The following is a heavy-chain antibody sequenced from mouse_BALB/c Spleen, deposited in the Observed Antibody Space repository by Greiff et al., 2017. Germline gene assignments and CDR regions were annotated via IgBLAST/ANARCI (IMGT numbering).Heavy chain of an antibody. CDR3: ARYYGSSPWFAY. CDR1: GFTFSSFG. V-gene: IGHV5-17*02. D-gene: IGHD1-1*01. CDR2: ISSGSSTI. Sequence: EVMLVESGGGLVQPGGSRKLSCAASGFTFSSFGMHWVRQAPEKGLEWVAYISSGSSTIYYADTVKGRFTISRDNPKNTLFLQMTSLRSEDTAMYYCARYYGSSPWFAYWGQGTTLTVSS. J-gene: IGHJ2*01.